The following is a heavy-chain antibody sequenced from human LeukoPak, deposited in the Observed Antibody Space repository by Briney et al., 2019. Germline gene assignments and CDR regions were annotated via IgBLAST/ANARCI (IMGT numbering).Heavy chain of an antibody. Sequence: GGSLRLSCAASGFTFSSYSMNWVRQAPGKGPEWVSSISSRSSYIYYADSVKGRFTISRDNARNSLYLQMNSLRAEDTAVYYCARVGTRMVTIVAPYYMDVWGKGTTVTVSS. CDR2: ISSRSSYI. D-gene: IGHD5-24*01. CDR3: ARVGTRMVTIVAPYYMDV. CDR1: GFTFSSYS. V-gene: IGHV3-21*01. J-gene: IGHJ6*03.